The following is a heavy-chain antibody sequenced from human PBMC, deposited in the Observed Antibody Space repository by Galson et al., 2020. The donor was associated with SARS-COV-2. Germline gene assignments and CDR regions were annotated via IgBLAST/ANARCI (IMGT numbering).Heavy chain of an antibody. CDR2: INPDGSQT. Sequence: GGSLRLSCAVSGLTFNTCWMSWVRQAPGKGLEWVARINPDGSQTSSVESLRGRFASSRDNAKNSLYLQINNLQVDDTAVYYCARDFAYGALDYWGQGTLLTVSS. CDR1: GLTFNTCW. V-gene: IGHV3-7*03. D-gene: IGHD4-17*01. CDR3: ARDFAYGALDY. J-gene: IGHJ4*02.